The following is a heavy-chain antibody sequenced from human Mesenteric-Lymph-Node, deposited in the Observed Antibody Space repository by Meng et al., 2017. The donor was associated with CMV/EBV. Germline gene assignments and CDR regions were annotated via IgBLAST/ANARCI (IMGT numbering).Heavy chain of an antibody. CDR2: ISPNGNT. V-gene: IGHV4-4*02. CDR3: ARPGPSASIVS. J-gene: IGHJ4*02. D-gene: IGHD3-10*01. CDR1: GGSISSGSW. Sequence: TCAVSGGSISSGSWWGWVRQPPGKGPEWMGEISPNGNTNYNPSLKSRVTISVDKSKNQFSLSLNSLTAADTAVYYCARPGPSASIVSWGQGTLVTVSS.